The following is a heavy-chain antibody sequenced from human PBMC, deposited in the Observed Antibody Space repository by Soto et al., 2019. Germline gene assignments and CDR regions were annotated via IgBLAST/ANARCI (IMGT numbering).Heavy chain of an antibody. Sequence: HPVGSLRLSCASSVFTFSSYAMSCVRHSPGKGLEWVSAISGSGGSTYYADSVKGRFTISRDNSKNTLYLQMNSLRAEDTAVYYCAKVAGSTWIQLWSHDYYGMEVWGQGTTVSLSS. CDR2: ISGSGGST. CDR3: AKVAGSTWIQLWSHDYYGMEV. D-gene: IGHD5-18*01. J-gene: IGHJ6*01. CDR1: VFTFSSYA. V-gene: IGHV3-23*01.